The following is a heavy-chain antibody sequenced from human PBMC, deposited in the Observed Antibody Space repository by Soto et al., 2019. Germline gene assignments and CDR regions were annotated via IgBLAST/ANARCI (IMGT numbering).Heavy chain of an antibody. V-gene: IGHV2-26*01. J-gene: IGHJ5*02. CDR1: GFSLSNARMG. D-gene: IGHD3-9*01. CDR2: IFSNDEK. CDR3: ARMVGYDYDILTGYYNWFDP. Sequence: GPTLVNPTETLTLTCTVSGFSLSNARMGVSWIRQPPGKALEWLAHIFSNDEKSYSTSLKSRLTISKDTSKSQVVLTMTNMDPVDTATYYCARMVGYDYDILTGYYNWFDPWGQGTPVTVSS.